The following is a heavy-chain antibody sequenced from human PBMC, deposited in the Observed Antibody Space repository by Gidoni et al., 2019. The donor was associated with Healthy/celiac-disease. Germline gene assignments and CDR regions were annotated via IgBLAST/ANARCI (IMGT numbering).Heavy chain of an antibody. J-gene: IGHJ3*02. Sequence: QVQLQESGPGLVKPSETLSLTCTVSGGSISSYYWSWIRQPPGKGLEWLGYIYYSGRTNYKPSLKRRVTISVDTSKNQVSLKLSSGPAADTAVYYCARDPNDRDALDIWGQGTMVTVSS. CDR3: ARDPNDRDALDI. V-gene: IGHV4-59*01. CDR2: IYYSGRT. D-gene: IGHD2-8*01. CDR1: GGSISSYY.